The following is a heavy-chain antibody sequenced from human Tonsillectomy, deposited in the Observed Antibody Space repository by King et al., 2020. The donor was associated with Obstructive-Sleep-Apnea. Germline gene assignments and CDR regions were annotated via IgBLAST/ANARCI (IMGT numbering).Heavy chain of an antibody. Sequence: VKLQQWGAGLLKPSETLSLTCAVYGGSFSGYYWSWIRQPPGKGLEWIGEINHSGSTNYNPSLKSRVTISVDTSKNQFSLKLSSVTAADTAVYYCARRYCSSTSCYASWFDPWGQGTLVTVSS. CDR1: GGSFSGYY. D-gene: IGHD2-2*01. V-gene: IGHV4-34*01. J-gene: IGHJ5*02. CDR2: INHSGST. CDR3: ARRYCSSTSCYASWFDP.